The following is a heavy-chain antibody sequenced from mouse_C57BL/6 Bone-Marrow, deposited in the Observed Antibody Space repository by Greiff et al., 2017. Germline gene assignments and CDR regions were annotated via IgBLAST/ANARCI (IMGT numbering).Heavy chain of an antibody. V-gene: IGHV1-64*01. J-gene: IGHJ2*01. CDR1: GYTFTSYW. Sequence: FQLQQPGAELVKPGASVKLSCKASGYTFTSYWMHWVKQRPGQGLEWIGMIYPNSGSTNYNEKFKSKATLTVDKSSSTAYMQLSSLTSEDSAVYYCAREDYDGDYFDYWGQGTTLTVSS. CDR3: AREDYDGDYFDY. CDR2: IYPNSGST. D-gene: IGHD2-4*01.